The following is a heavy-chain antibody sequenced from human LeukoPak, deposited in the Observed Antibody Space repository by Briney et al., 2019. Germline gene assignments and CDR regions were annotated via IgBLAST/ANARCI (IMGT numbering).Heavy chain of an antibody. CDR3: APAGYSHDSSGSYYFDY. V-gene: IGHV1-2*02. D-gene: IGHD3-22*01. Sequence: ASVKVSCKTSGYTFTGYYVHWVRQAPGQGLEWMGWINPNSGGTNYAQQFQGRVTMTRDTSISTAYMELSRLGSDDTAVYYCAPAGYSHDSSGSYYFDYWGQGTLVTVSS. CDR2: INPNSGGT. J-gene: IGHJ4*02. CDR1: GYTFTGYY.